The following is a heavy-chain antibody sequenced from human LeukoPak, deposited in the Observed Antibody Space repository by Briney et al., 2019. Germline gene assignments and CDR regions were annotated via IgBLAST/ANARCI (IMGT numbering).Heavy chain of an antibody. CDR2: IYYSGST. CDR3: ARDKGTGTTFWYFDL. J-gene: IGHJ2*01. CDR1: GGSISSYY. V-gene: IGHV4-59*01. Sequence: SENLSLTCTVSGGSISSYYWSWLRQPPGQGLEWIGYIYYSGSTNYNPSLKSRVTISVDTSKNQFSLKLSSVTAADTAVYYCARDKGTGTTFWYFDLWGRGTLVTVSS. D-gene: IGHD1-7*01.